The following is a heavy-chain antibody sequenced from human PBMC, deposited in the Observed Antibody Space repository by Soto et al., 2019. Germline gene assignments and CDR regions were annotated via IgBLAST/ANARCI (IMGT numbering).Heavy chain of an antibody. CDR2: IHSSGST. V-gene: IGHV4-4*07. J-gene: IGHJ5*02. D-gene: IGHD6-13*01. Sequence: SETLSLTCTVSGASMNSYHWSWIRQPAGKGLEWIGHIHSSGSTNYNPSLKSRVTMSVDTSKNQFSLRLMSLTAADTAVYYCARDQGVAAAGITWFDPWGRGSLVTVSS. CDR3: ARDQGVAAAGITWFDP. CDR1: GASMNSYH.